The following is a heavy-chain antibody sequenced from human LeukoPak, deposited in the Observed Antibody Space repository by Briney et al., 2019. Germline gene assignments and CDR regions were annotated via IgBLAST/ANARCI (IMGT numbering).Heavy chain of an antibody. CDR3: ASLTGYGYYGMDV. J-gene: IGHJ6*02. D-gene: IGHD3-9*01. CDR1: GGSISSGDYY. Sequence: SETLSLTCTVSGGSISSGDYYWSWIRQPPGKGLEWIGYIYYSGSTYYNPSLKSRVTIPVDTSKNQFSLKLSSVTAADAAVYYCASLTGYGYYGMDVWGQGTTVTVSS. CDR2: IYYSGST. V-gene: IGHV4-30-4*01.